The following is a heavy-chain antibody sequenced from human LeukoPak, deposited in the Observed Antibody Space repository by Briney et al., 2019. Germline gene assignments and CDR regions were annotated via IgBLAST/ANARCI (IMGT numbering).Heavy chain of an antibody. V-gene: IGHV1-2*02. CDR1: GYTFTGYY. J-gene: IGHJ4*02. CDR2: INPNSGGT. CDR3: ARTGGYSSHNDY. D-gene: IGHD5-12*01. Sequence: ASVKVSCKASGYTFTGYYMRWVRQAPGQGLEWMGWINPNSGGTNYAQKFQGRVTMTRDTSISTAYMELSRLRSDDTAVYYCARTGGYSSHNDYWGQGTLVTVSS.